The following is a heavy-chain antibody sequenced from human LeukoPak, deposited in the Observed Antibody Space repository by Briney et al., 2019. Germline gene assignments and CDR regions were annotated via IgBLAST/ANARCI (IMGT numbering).Heavy chain of an antibody. CDR1: GFTFDDYA. V-gene: IGHV3-9*01. Sequence: PGRSLRLSCAASGFTFDDYAMHWVRQAPGKGLEWVSGISWNSGSIGYADSVKGRFTISRDNAKNSLYLQMNSLRAEDTALYYCAKAHYCSSTSCYDHAFDIWGQGTMVTVSS. CDR2: ISWNSGSI. CDR3: AKAHYCSSTSCYDHAFDI. J-gene: IGHJ3*02. D-gene: IGHD2-2*01.